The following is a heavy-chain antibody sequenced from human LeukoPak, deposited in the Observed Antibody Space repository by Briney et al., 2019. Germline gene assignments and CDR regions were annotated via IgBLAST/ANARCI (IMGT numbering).Heavy chain of an antibody. D-gene: IGHD3-3*01. CDR1: GGSYSGYY. Sequence: SETLSLXCAVYGGSYSGYYLTWIRQPPGKGLEWIGEINNSGSPNYGPSLKSRVTISVDTSKTQFSLKLSSVTAADTAMYYCAMTYYDFWSGYSDYWGQGTLVTVSS. CDR2: INNSGSP. J-gene: IGHJ4*02. CDR3: AMTYYDFWSGYSDY. V-gene: IGHV4-34*01.